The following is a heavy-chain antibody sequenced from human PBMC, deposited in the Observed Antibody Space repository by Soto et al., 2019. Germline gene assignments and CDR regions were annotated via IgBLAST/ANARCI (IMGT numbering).Heavy chain of an antibody. J-gene: IGHJ4*02. V-gene: IGHV4-34*01. Sequence: SETLSLTCAVYGGSFSSYHWSWIRQTPGKGLEWIGETNHLTTTNYNPSLKSRVIISLDTPKNQFSLKLSSVTAADTAVYYCARGYDTALDPIFWGQGILVTVSS. CDR2: TNHLTTT. CDR3: ARGYDTALDPIF. CDR1: GGSFSSYH. D-gene: IGHD5-18*01.